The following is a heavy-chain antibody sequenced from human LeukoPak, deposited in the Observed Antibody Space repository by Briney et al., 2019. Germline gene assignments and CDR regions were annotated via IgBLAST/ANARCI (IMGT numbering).Heavy chain of an antibody. V-gene: IGHV3-21*01. CDR3: ARDRAETLGTPPRGPYYYGMDV. CDR2: ISSSSSYI. D-gene: IGHD2-15*01. Sequence: GGSLRLSCAASGFTFSSYSMNWVRQAPGKGLEWVSSISSSSSYIYYADSVKGRFTISRDNAKNSLYLQMNSLRAEDTAVYYCARDRAETLGTPPRGPYYYGMDVWGQGTTVTVSS. J-gene: IGHJ6*02. CDR1: GFTFSSYS.